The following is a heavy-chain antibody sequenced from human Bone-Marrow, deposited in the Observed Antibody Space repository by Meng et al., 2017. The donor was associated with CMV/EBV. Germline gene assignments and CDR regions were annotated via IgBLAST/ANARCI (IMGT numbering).Heavy chain of an antibody. Sequence: GGSLRLSCAASGFTFSSYWMHWVRQAPGKGLVWVARIDFVGSSRTYVDTVQGRFTVSRDNAKNTLYLEMNSLKAEDTAVYYGTRYNRDMADMCDSWGQGTLVTVSS. CDR1: GFTFSSYW. J-gene: IGHJ4*02. D-gene: IGHD2-15*01. V-gene: IGHV3-74*01. CDR2: IDFVGSSR. CDR3: TRYNRDMADMCDS.